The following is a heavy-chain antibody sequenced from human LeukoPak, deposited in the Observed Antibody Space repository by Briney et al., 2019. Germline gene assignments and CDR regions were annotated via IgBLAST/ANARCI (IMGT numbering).Heavy chain of an antibody. CDR2: IYYSGST. CDR1: GGSISRHY. CDR3: ARLSLNYYDSSGYFDY. Sequence: PSETLSLTCTVSGGSISRHYWSWIRQPPGKGLEWIGYIYYSGSTNNNPSLKSRVTISVDTSKNQFSLKLSSVTAADTAVYYCARLSLNYYDSSGYFDYWGQGTLVTVSS. J-gene: IGHJ4*02. D-gene: IGHD3-22*01. V-gene: IGHV4-59*11.